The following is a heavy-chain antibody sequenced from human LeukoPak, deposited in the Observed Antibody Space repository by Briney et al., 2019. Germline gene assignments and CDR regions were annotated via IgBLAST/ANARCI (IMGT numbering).Heavy chain of an antibody. J-gene: IGHJ4*02. CDR2: ISYDGSNK. V-gene: IGHV3-30-3*02. CDR3: AKDKYSSSSGVDY. CDR1: SYA. Sequence: SYAMXWVRQAPGXXLEWVAIISYDGSNKYYADSVKGRFTISRDNSKNTLYLQMNSLRAEDTAVYYCAKDKYSSSSGVDYWGQGTLVTVSS. D-gene: IGHD6-6*01.